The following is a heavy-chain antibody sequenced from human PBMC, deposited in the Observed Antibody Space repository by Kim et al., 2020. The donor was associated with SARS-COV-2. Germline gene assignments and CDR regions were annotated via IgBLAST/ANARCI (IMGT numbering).Heavy chain of an antibody. CDR2: IKQDGSEK. CDR1: GFTFSSYW. CDR3: ARVSVLRFLEWLSASPRAGWFDP. V-gene: IGHV3-7*01. Sequence: GGSLRRSCAASGFTFSSYWMSWVRQAPGKGLEWVANIKQDGSEKYYVDSVKGRFTISRDNAKNSLYLQMNSLRAEDTAVYYCARVSVLRFLEWLSASPRAGWFDPWGQGTLVTVSS. J-gene: IGHJ5*02. D-gene: IGHD3-3*01.